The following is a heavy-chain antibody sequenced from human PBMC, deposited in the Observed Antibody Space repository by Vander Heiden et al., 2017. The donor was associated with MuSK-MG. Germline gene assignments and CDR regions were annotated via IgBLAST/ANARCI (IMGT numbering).Heavy chain of an antibody. D-gene: IGHD2-2*01. V-gene: IGHV1-69*08. CDR1: GGTFSSYT. CDR2: IIPILGIA. CDR3: ARESSTSDSDAFDI. J-gene: IGHJ3*02. Sequence: QVQLVQSGAEVKKPGSSVKVSCKASGGTFSSYTISWVRQAPGQGLEWMGRIIPILGIANYEQKVQGRVTITADKSTSTAYMELSSMRSEDTAVYYCARESSTSDSDAFDIWGQGTMVTVSS.